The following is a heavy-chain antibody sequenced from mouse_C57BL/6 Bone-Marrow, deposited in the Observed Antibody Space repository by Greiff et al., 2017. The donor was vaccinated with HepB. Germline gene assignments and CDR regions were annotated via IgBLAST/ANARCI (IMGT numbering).Heavy chain of an antibody. V-gene: IGHV7-3*01. D-gene: IGHD1-1*01. J-gene: IGHJ1*03. CDR3: ARYYDGSSRYWYFDV. Sequence: EVKLVESGGGLVQPGGSLSLSCAASGFTFTDYYMSWVRQPPGKALEWLGFIRNKANGYTTEYSASVKGRFTISRDNSQSILYLQMNALRAEDSATYYCARYYDGSSRYWYFDVWGTGTTVTVSS. CDR2: IRNKANGYTT. CDR1: GFTFTDYY.